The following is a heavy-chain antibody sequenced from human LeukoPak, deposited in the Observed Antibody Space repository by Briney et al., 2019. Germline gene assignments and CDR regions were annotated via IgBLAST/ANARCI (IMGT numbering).Heavy chain of an antibody. CDR1: GYTFTGYY. V-gene: IGHV1-2*02. D-gene: IGHD1-26*01. CDR3: ARDFWFKVGRLRVPDY. Sequence: ASVKVSCKASGYTFTGYYMHWVRQAPGQGLEWMGWINPNSGGTNYAQKFQGRVTMTRDTSISTAYMELSRLRSDDTAVYYCARDFWFKVGRLRVPDYWGQGTLVTVSS. CDR2: INPNSGGT. J-gene: IGHJ4*02.